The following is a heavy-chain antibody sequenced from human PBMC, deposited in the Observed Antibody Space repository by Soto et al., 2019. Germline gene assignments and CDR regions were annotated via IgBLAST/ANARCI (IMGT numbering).Heavy chain of an antibody. V-gene: IGHV4-39*01. Sequence: LSLTCTVSGGSISSSSYYWGWIRQPPGKGLEWIGSIYYSGSTYYNPSLKSRVTISVDTSKNQFSLKLSSVTAADTAVYYCARHARSITIFGVVTYYYYMDVWGKGTTVTVSS. CDR1: GGSISSSSYY. D-gene: IGHD3-3*01. CDR3: ARHARSITIFGVVTYYYYMDV. CDR2: IYYSGST. J-gene: IGHJ6*03.